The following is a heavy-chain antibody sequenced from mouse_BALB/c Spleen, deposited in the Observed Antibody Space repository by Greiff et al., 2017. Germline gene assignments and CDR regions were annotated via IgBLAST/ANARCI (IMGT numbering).Heavy chain of an antibody. CDR3: AREGLHPTLYYGSSEGAMDY. CDR1: GFTFSDYY. Sequence: EVKLMESGGGLVKPGGSLKLSCAASGFTFSDYYMYWVRQTPEKRLEWVATISDGGSYTYYPDSVKGRFTISRDNAKNNLYLQMSSLKSEDTAMYYCAREGLHPTLYYGSSEGAMDYWGQGTSVTVSS. D-gene: IGHD1-1*01. CDR2: ISDGGSYT. J-gene: IGHJ4*01. V-gene: IGHV5-4*02.